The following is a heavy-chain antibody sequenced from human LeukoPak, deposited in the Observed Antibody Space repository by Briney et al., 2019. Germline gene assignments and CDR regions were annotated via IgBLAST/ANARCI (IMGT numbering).Heavy chain of an antibody. CDR1: VFTFNKYA. CDR2: ISGGGGDT. Sequence: GGSLRLSCTASVFTFNKYAMTWVRQAPGKGLEWVSAISGGGGDTNYADSVKGRFTISRDNSKNTLYLQMNSLSAEDTAVYYCATDYNGSGKPMFDYWGQGTLVTVSS. V-gene: IGHV3-23*01. CDR3: ATDYNGSGKPMFDY. D-gene: IGHD3-10*01. J-gene: IGHJ4*02.